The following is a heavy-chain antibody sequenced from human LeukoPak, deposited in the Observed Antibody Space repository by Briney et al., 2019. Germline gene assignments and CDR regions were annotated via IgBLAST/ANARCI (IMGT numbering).Heavy chain of an antibody. D-gene: IGHD1-14*01. CDR2: IGTAGDT. V-gene: IGHV3-13*01. CDR1: GFTFSSYD. CDR3: ARDYGMGHFDY. J-gene: IGHJ4*02. Sequence: GGSLRLSCAASGFTFSSYDMHWVRQATGEGLEWVSAIGTAGDTYYPGSVKGRFTISRENAKNSLYLQMNSLRAEDTAVYYCARDYGMGHFDYWGQGTLVTVSS.